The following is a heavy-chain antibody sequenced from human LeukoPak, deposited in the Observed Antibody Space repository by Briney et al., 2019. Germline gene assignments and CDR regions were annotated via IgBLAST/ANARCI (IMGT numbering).Heavy chain of an antibody. Sequence: ASVTVSRKASVYTFIGYFMESVRQAPGPALEWTGMINPNSGGTNYAQKFQGRVTMTRDTSINTAYMELSSLRSDDAAVYYCARLTDSSGWFAKYFQRWGQGTLVTVS. CDR1: VYTFIGYF. V-gene: IGHV1-2*02. CDR2: INPNSGGT. CDR3: ARLTDSSGWFAKYFQR. D-gene: IGHD6-19*01. J-gene: IGHJ1*01.